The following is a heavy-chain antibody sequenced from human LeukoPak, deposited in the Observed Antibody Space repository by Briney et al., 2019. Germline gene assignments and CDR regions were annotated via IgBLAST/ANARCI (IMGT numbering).Heavy chain of an antibody. V-gene: IGHV3-7*01. CDR2: IKQDGSEK. J-gene: IGHJ4*02. Sequence: PGGSLRLSCAASGFIYSSYWMSWVRQAPGKGLEWVANIKQDGSEKYYVDSVKGRFTISRDNAKNSLYLQMNSLRAEDTAVYYCASLMRLRGVHVSDYWGQGTLVTVSS. CDR3: ASLMRLRGVHVSDY. D-gene: IGHD3-10*01. CDR1: GFIYSSYW.